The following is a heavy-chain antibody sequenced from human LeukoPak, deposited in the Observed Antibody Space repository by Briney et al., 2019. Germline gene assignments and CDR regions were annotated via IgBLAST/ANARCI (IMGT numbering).Heavy chain of an antibody. J-gene: IGHJ4*02. Sequence: ASVKVSCKASGGTFSSYAISWVRQAPGQGLEWMGRIIPIFGTANYAQKFQGRVRITTDESTSTAYMELSSLRSEDTAVYYCASYCSGGSCYHTDYWGQGTLVTVSS. V-gene: IGHV1-69*05. CDR2: IIPIFGTA. CDR1: GGTFSSYA. CDR3: ASYCSGGSCYHTDY. D-gene: IGHD2-15*01.